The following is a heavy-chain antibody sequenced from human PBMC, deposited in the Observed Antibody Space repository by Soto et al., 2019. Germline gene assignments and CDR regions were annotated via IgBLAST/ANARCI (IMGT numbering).Heavy chain of an antibody. V-gene: IGHV3-30*18. CDR3: AKDLRGYCSGGSCHTLSDVPIDFDY. CDR2: ISYDGSNK. D-gene: IGHD2-15*01. Sequence: GGSQRVSCAASGFHFISYGRHWVRKAPGKGLEWVAVISYDGSNKYYADSVKGRFTISRDNSKNTLYLQMNSLRAEDTAVYYCAKDLRGYCSGGSCHTLSDVPIDFDYWGQGTLVTVSS. CDR1: GFHFISYG. J-gene: IGHJ4*02.